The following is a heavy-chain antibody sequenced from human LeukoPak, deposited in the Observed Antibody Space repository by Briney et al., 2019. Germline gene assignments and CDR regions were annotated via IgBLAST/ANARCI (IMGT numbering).Heavy chain of an antibody. CDR3: AKDRGDYYYMDV. CDR2: IRYDGSNK. D-gene: IGHD1-26*01. Sequence: GGSLRLSCVASGFTFSSYGMHWVRQAPGKGLEWVAFIRYDGSNKFYTDSEKGRFTISRDSPKNTVFLQMNSLRGEDTAVYYCAKDRGDYYYMDVWGKGTTVTVSS. J-gene: IGHJ6*03. V-gene: IGHV3-30*02. CDR1: GFTFSSYG.